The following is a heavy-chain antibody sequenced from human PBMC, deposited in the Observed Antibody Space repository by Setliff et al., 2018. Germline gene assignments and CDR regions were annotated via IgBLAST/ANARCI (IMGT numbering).Heavy chain of an antibody. Sequence: SVKVSCKASGYPFAGYYLHWVRQAPGQGLQWMGWINPNTGETDYAPRFQGRVTMTRDTSLSTAYMEVRSLRSDDTAVYYCARVLFGDLFRWFDPWGQGTLVTVSS. D-gene: IGHD3-10*02. CDR1: GYPFAGYY. CDR2: INPNTGET. J-gene: IGHJ5*02. V-gene: IGHV1-2*02. CDR3: ARVLFGDLFRWFDP.